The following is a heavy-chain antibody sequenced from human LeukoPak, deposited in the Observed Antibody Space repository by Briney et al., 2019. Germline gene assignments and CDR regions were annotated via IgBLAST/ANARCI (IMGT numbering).Heavy chain of an antibody. V-gene: IGHV4-34*01. D-gene: IGHD3-22*01. CDR1: GFTFSSYG. J-gene: IGHJ2*01. CDR2: INHSGST. CDR3: ARGRRTYYYDSRGYQRYFDL. Sequence: PGGSLRLSCAASGFTFSSYGMHWVRQPPGKGLEWIGEINHSGSTKYYPSLKSRVSISVDTPKNQFSLKLSSVTAADTAVYYCARGRRTYYYDSRGYQRYFDLWGRGTLVTVSS.